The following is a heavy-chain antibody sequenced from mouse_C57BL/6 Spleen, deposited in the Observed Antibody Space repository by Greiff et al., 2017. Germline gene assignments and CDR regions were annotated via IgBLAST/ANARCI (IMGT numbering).Heavy chain of an antibody. V-gene: IGHV1-15*01. J-gene: IGHJ4*01. CDR3: TLWAMDY. Sequence: VQLQQSGAELVRPGASVTLSCTASGFTFTDYEMHWVKQTPVHGLEWIGAIDPETGGTAYNQKFKGKAILTADKSSSTAYMELRSLTSEDSAVYYCTLWAMDYWGQGTSVTVSS. CDR2: IDPETGGT. CDR1: GFTFTDYE.